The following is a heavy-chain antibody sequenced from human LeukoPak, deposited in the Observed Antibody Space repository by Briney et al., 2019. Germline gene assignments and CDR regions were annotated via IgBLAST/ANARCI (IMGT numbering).Heavy chain of an antibody. CDR1: GFFFSNYA. CDR3: ANYLTTLAYFDY. J-gene: IGHJ4*02. CDR2: IGGGGVTT. D-gene: IGHD4/OR15-4a*01. V-gene: IGHV3-23*01. Sequence: GGSLRLSCVASGFFFSNYAMSWVRQAPGKGLEWVSAIGGGGVTTFYAGSVKGRFTISRDNSKNTLYLQMNSLTAEDTVVYYCANYLTTLAYFDYWGQGTVVTVSS.